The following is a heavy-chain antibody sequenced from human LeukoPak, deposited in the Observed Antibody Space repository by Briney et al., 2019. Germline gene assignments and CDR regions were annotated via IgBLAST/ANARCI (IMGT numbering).Heavy chain of an antibody. V-gene: IGHV3-23*01. CDR1: EYTFGTCD. Sequence: PGVSLRLSCAASEYTFGTCDMSGVRHPLGRGLEWVSSISGVAGTTYYAASVRGRFTISRDKSRNTLFLRMNSLRADDTAVYYCAKGPNFGSWRAVDYWGQGSLVTVSS. CDR3: AKGPNFGSWRAVDY. D-gene: IGHD3-10*01. J-gene: IGHJ4*02. CDR2: ISGVAGTT.